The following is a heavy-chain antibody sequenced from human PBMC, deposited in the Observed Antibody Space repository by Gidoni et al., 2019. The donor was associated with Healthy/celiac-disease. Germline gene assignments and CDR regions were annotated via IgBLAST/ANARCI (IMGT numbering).Heavy chain of an antibody. J-gene: IGHJ3*02. CDR3: ARELAARDAFDI. CDR2: IYYIGST. V-gene: IGHV4-59*01. D-gene: IGHD6-6*01. CDR1: VGSISSYY. Sequence: QVQLQESGPGLLKPSETLSLTCTVSVGSISSYYWSWIRQPPGKGLEWIGYIYYIGSTNYNPSLKSRVTISVDTSKNQFSLKLSSVTAADTAVYYCARELAARDAFDIWGQGTMVTVSS.